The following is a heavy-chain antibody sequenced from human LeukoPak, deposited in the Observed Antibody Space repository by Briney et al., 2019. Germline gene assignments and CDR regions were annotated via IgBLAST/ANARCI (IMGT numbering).Heavy chain of an antibody. V-gene: IGHV4-39*07. CDR1: GGSISSSSYY. Sequence: SETLSLTCTVSGGSISSSSYYWGWIRQPPGKGLEWIGKIYHSGSTYYNPSLKSRVTISVDRSKNQFSLKLSSVTAADTAVYYCARDSPRNWFDPWGQGTLVTVSS. CDR2: IYHSGST. CDR3: ARDSPRNWFDP. J-gene: IGHJ5*02.